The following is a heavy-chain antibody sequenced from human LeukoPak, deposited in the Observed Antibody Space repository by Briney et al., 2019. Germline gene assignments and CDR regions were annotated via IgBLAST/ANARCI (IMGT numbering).Heavy chain of an antibody. D-gene: IGHD3-22*01. CDR1: GGSISSSSYY. Sequence: PSETLSLTCTVSGGSISSSSYYWGWIRQPPGKGLEWIGSIYYSGSTYYNPSLKSRVTISVDTSKNQFSLKLSSVTAADTAVYYCAREGYYDSSGSSDYWGQGTLVTVSS. V-gene: IGHV4-39*07. CDR3: AREGYYDSSGSSDY. J-gene: IGHJ4*02. CDR2: IYYSGST.